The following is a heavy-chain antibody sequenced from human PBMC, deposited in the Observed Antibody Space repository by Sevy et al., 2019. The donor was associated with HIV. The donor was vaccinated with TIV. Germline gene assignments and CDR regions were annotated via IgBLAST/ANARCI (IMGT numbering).Heavy chain of an antibody. Sequence: GESLKISCAASGFTFSSYSMNWVRQAPGKGLEWVSSISSSSSYIYYADSVKGRFTISRDNAKNSLYLQMNSLRAEDTAVYYCARAEPEWELRALGAFDIWGQGTMVTVSS. CDR2: ISSSSSYI. CDR3: ARAEPEWELRALGAFDI. CDR1: GFTFSSYS. D-gene: IGHD1-26*01. J-gene: IGHJ3*02. V-gene: IGHV3-21*01.